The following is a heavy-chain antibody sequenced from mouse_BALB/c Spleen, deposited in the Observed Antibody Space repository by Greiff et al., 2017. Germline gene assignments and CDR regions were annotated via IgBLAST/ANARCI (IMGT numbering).Heavy chain of an antibody. CDR2: ISSGGSYT. Sequence: EVHLVESGGDLVKPGGSLKLSCAVSGFTFSSYGMSWVRQTPDKRLEWVATISSGGSYTYYPDSVKGRFTISRDNAKNTLYLQMSSLKSEDTAMYYCARHGDAMDYWGQGTSVTVSS. J-gene: IGHJ4*01. CDR3: ARHGDAMDY. CDR1: GFTFSSYG. V-gene: IGHV5-6*01.